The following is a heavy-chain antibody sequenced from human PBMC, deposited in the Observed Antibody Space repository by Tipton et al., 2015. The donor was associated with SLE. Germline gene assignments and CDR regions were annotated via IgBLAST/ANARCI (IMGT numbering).Heavy chain of an antibody. D-gene: IGHD4-11*01. J-gene: IGHJ4*02. CDR1: GGSISSYY. CDR2: IYYSGST. Sequence: TLSLICTVSGGSISSYYWSWIRQPPGKGLEWIGYIYYSGSTNYNPSLKSRVTISVDTSKNQFSLKLSSVAAADTAVYYWARWAGPTVNFDYWGQGTLVTVSS. V-gene: IGHV4-59*01. CDR3: ARWAGPTVNFDY.